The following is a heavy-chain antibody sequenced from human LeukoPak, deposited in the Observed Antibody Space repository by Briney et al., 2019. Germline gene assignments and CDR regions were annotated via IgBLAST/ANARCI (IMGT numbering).Heavy chain of an antibody. V-gene: IGHV1-69*04. J-gene: IGHJ4*02. CDR2: IIPILGIA. Sequence: ASVKVSCKASGGTFSRYAISWVRQAPGQGLEWMGRIIPILGIANFAQKFQGRVTSTADKSTSTAHMELSSLRSEDTAVYYCARVGGSGSIIGYWGQGTLVTVSS. D-gene: IGHD3-10*01. CDR1: GGTFSRYA. CDR3: ARVGGSGSIIGY.